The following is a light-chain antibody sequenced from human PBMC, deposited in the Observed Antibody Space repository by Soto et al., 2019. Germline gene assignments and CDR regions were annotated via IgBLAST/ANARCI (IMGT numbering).Light chain of an antibody. CDR3: QQYGSSPKT. J-gene: IGKJ1*01. CDR1: QSVSSSY. Sequence: ELVVTQSPGTLSLSTGERATLSCRASQSVSSSYLAWYQQKPGQAPRLLVHGASSRATGIPDRFSGSGSGTDFTLTISRLEPEDFAVYYCQQYGSSPKTFGQGTNVEI. V-gene: IGKV3-20*01. CDR2: GAS.